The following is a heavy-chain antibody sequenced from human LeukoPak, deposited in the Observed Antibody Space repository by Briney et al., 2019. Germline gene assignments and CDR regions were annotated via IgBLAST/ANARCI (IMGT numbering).Heavy chain of an antibody. CDR3: ARSSISTPRRYFDY. D-gene: IGHD6-6*01. CDR2: IDWDGDE. V-gene: IGHV2-70*17. CDR1: GFSLTTSGVC. J-gene: IGHJ4*02. Sequence: RESGPALVKPTQTLTLTCTFSGFSLTTSGVCVNWIRQPPGEAPEWLARIDWDGDEFYSESLRTRLTISKDTSRNQVVLTMTDMDPMDTATYYCARSSISTPRRYFDYWGQGTLVTVSA.